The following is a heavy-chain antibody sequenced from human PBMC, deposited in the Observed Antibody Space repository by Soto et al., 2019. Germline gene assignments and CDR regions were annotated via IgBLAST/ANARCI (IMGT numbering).Heavy chain of an antibody. CDR1: GGTLNNYA. D-gene: IGHD3-3*01. CDR3: ATDSNYDVSNSF. V-gene: IGHV1-69*01. CDR2: ILPVSAPP. J-gene: IGHJ4*02. Sequence: QVQLVQSGAEVKKPGSSVRVSCKASGGTLNNYAINWVRQAPGQGLEWMGGILPVSAPPDYAQKFQGRVSITADHSTSTVYMELSRLKPDDTAVYFCATDSNYDVSNSFWGQGTLVTVSS.